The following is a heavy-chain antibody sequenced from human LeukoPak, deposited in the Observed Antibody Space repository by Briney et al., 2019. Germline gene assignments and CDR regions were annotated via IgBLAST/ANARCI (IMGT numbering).Heavy chain of an antibody. CDR3: ARVRRDGYNYYHLFFDY. CDR2: ISPSGGST. D-gene: IGHD5-24*01. Sequence: ASVKVSCKAFGYTFTSNYMHWVRQAPGQGPEWMGVISPSGGSTTYAQKFQGRVTLTRDMSTSTDYLELSSLRSEDTAVYYCARVRRDGYNYYHLFFDYWGQGTLVTVSS. J-gene: IGHJ4*02. CDR1: GYTFTSNY. V-gene: IGHV1-46*01.